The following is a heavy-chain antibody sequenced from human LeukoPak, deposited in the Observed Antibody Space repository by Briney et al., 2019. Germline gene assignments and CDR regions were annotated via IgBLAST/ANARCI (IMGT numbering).Heavy chain of an antibody. V-gene: IGHV3-53*01. CDR2: IYSGGTT. Sequence: GGSLRLSCAASGFTVSSNYMSWVRQAPGKGLEWVSVIYSGGTTYYADSVKGRFTISRDNAKNSLYLQMNSLRDEDTAVYYCARDHQYYFDHWGQGTLSPSPQ. CDR1: GFTVSSNY. D-gene: IGHD2/OR15-2a*01. CDR3: ARDHQYYFDH. J-gene: IGHJ4*02.